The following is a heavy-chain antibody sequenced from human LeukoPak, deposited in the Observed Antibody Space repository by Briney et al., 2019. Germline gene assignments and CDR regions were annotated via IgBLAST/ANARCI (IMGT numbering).Heavy chain of an antibody. V-gene: IGHV3-23*01. Sequence: HAGGSLRLSCVASGFTFSNYAMTWVRQAPGKGLEWVSAITGSGPTTFYADSVKGRFTISRDNSNNLVFLEMNSLRLEDAGVYFCAKAPDSVSGNYRNNYFDSWGQGTLVAV. CDR3: AKAPDSVSGNYRNNYFDS. D-gene: IGHD3-16*02. CDR1: GFTFSNYA. J-gene: IGHJ5*01. CDR2: ITGSGPTT.